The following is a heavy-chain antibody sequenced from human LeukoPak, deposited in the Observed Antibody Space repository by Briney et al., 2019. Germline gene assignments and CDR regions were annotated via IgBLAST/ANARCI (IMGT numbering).Heavy chain of an antibody. J-gene: IGHJ6*04. CDR2: ISGSGGST. Sequence: GGSLRLSCAASRFTFSSYAMSWVRQTPGKGLEWVSAISGSGGSTYYADSVKGRFTISRDNSKNTLYLQMNSLRAEDTAVYYCAKGQTTRYYYYGMDVWGKGTTVTVSS. D-gene: IGHD4-17*01. CDR1: RFTFSSYA. CDR3: AKGQTTRYYYYGMDV. V-gene: IGHV3-23*01.